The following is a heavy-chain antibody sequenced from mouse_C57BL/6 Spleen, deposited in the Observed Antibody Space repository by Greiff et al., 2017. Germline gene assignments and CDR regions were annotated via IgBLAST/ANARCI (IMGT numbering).Heavy chain of an antibody. CDR1: GYTFTSYW. Sequence: VQLQQSGAELVMPGASVKLSCKASGYTFTSYWMHWVKQRPGQGLEWIGEIDPSDSYTNYNQKFKGKSTLTVDKSSSTAYMQLSSLTSEDSAVYYCARRIYYGNSYAMDYWGQGTSVTVSS. CDR3: ARRIYYGNSYAMDY. J-gene: IGHJ4*01. V-gene: IGHV1-69*01. D-gene: IGHD2-1*01. CDR2: IDPSDSYT.